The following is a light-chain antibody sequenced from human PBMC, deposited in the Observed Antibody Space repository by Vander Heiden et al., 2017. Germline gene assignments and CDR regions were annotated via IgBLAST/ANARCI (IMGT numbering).Light chain of an antibody. CDR2: DDS. V-gene: IGLV3-21*02. CDR1: DIGSKS. CDR3: QVWDSSSDHWV. Sequence: SCVLTPPPSLSVSPVQTARITCGGNDIGSKSVHWYQQKPRQAPVLVVYDDSDRPSGIPERFSGSNSGNTATLTISRVEAGDEADYYCQVWDSSSDHWVFGGGTKLTVL. J-gene: IGLJ3*02.